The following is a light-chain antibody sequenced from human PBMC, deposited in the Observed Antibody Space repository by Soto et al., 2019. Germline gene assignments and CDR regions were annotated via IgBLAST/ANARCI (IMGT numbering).Light chain of an antibody. V-gene: IGKV1-33*01. J-gene: IGKJ4*01. CDR1: QDISNY. CDR3: QQYDNLHLT. CDR2: DAS. Sequence: DIPMTQSPSSLSASVGDRVTITCQASQDISNYLNRYQQKPGKAPKLLIYDASNLETGVPSRSSGSGSGTDFTFTISSLQPEDIATYYCQQYDNLHLTFGGGTKVEIK.